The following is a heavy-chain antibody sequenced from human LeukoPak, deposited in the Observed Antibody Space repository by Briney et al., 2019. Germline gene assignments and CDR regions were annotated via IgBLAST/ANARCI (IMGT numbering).Heavy chain of an antibody. V-gene: IGHV1-2*06. J-gene: IGHJ4*02. D-gene: IGHD6-6*01. CDR2: INPNSGGT. CDR1: GYTFTGYY. Sequence: ASVKASCKASGYTFTGYYMHWVRQAPGQGLEWMGRINPNSGGTNYAQKFQGRVTMTRDTSISTAYMELSRLRSDDTAVYYCARVDLKYSSSPPGYWGQGTLVTVSS. CDR3: ARVDLKYSSSPPGY.